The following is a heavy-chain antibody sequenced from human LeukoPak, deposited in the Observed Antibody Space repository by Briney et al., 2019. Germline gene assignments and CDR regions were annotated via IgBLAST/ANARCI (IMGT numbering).Heavy chain of an antibody. D-gene: IGHD5-12*01. J-gene: IGHJ6*02. CDR3: GRDKKWLQYYYGVDV. CDR1: EFSFSNYW. Sequence: GGSLRLSCAASEFSFSNYWMSWVRQAPGKGLEWVANIKHDGIEMSYADSAKGRFTISRDNAKNSLYLQMTSLRAEDTALYYCGRDKKWLQYYYGVDVWGQGTTVIVSS. CDR2: IKHDGIEM. V-gene: IGHV3-7*01.